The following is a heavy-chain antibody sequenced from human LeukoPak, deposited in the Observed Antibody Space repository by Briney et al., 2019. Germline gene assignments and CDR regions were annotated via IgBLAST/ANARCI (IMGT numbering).Heavy chain of an antibody. D-gene: IGHD2-2*01. J-gene: IGHJ6*03. CDR2: IKQDGSEK. CDR3: ARGWGYCSSTSCYYYYYYMDV. CDR1: GFTFSSYW. V-gene: IGHV3-7*01. Sequence: GGSPRLSCAASGFTFSSYWMSWVRQAPGKGLEWVANIKQDGSEKYYMDSVKGRFTISRDNAKNSLYLQMNSLRAEDTAVYYCARGWGYCSSTSCYYYYYYMDVWGKGTTVTVSS.